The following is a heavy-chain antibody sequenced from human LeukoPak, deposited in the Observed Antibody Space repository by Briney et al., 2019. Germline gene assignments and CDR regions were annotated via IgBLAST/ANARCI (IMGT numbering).Heavy chain of an antibody. CDR3: ARGQSVLLWFGELSPFDY. V-gene: IGHV3-7*01. Sequence: PGGSLRLSCAASGFTFSSYWMNWVRQAPGKGLEWVANIKQDGSEKYYVDSVKGRFTISRDNAKNSLYLQMNSLRAEDTAVYYCARGQSVLLWFGELSPFDYWGQGTLVTVSS. D-gene: IGHD3-10*01. CDR1: GFTFSSYW. J-gene: IGHJ4*02. CDR2: IKQDGSEK.